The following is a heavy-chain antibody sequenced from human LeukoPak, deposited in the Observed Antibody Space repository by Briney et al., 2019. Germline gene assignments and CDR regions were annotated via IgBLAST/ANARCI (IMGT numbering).Heavy chain of an antibody. CDR2: IYSTGST. Sequence: SETLSLTCTVSGGSISSSYWSWIRQPAGKGQDWIGRIYSTGSTNYNPYPKRRVTMSVDTSRNKFSLRLRSVTAADTAVYYCARQIASAGTAGFNLGGQGAGVSVSS. CDR1: GGSISSSY. CDR3: ARQIASAGTAGFNL. V-gene: IGHV4-4*07. J-gene: IGHJ4*02. D-gene: IGHD6-13*01.